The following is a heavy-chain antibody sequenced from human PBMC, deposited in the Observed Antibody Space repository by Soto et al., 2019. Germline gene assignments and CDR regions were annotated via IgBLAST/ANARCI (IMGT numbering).Heavy chain of an antibody. J-gene: IGHJ4*02. V-gene: IGHV3-30*14. CDR3: ARDLLAAYSHSGMIDY. CDR2: ISYDGSEK. Sequence: PGGSLRLSCEASGFALSDYAMHWVRQAPGEGLEWVAIISYDGSEKKYADSVKGRFTISRDNSKDTVYLQMSSLTGNDTAAYYCARDLLAAYSHSGMIDYWGQGSLVTAPQ. D-gene: IGHD3-10*01. CDR1: GFALSDYA.